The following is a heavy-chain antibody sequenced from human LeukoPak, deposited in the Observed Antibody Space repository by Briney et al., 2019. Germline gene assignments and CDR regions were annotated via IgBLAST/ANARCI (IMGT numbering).Heavy chain of an antibody. J-gene: IGHJ3*02. Sequence: GGSLRLSCAASGFTFRSYWMSWVRQAPGKGLEWVANIKQDGSEKYYVDSVKGRLTISRDNAKNSLYLQMNSLRAEDTAVFYRARVMQLAFDIWGQGIMVTVSS. CDR1: GFTFRSYW. CDR2: IKQDGSEK. V-gene: IGHV3-7*01. CDR3: ARVMQLAFDI. D-gene: IGHD3-10*01.